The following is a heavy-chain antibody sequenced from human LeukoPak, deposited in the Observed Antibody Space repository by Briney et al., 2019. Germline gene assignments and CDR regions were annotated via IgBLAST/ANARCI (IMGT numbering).Heavy chain of an antibody. CDR1: GFTFSTYS. D-gene: IGHD6-19*01. CDR3: AKDVVPDSGWDLVY. V-gene: IGHV3-23*01. CDR2: IYPSGDST. J-gene: IGHJ4*02. Sequence: GGSLRLSCAASGFTFSTYSMTWVRQGPGKGLEWVSSIYPSGDSTFYADSVKGRFTISRDNSKNTLYLQMSSLRTEDTAIYHCAKDVVPDSGWDLVYWGQGTLVTVSS.